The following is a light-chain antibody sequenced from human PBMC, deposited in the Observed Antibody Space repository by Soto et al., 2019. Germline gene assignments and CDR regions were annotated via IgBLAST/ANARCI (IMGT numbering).Light chain of an antibody. J-gene: IGLJ3*02. CDR2: EVS. CDR3: SSYTNNNTRV. V-gene: IGLV2-14*01. Sequence: QSALTQPASVSGSPGQSITISCTGTSSDVGGYNYVSWYQQHPGKAPKLMIYEVSNRPSGVSNRFSGSKSGNTASLTISGLQAEDEADYYCSSYTNNNTRVFGVGTKLTVL. CDR1: SSDVGGYNY.